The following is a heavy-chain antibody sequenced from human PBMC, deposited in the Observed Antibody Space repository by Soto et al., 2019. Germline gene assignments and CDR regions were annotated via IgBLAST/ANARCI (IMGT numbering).Heavy chain of an antibody. D-gene: IGHD1-26*01. V-gene: IGHV2-26*01. CDR3: ARIGLSESGFDY. Sequence: SGPTLENPTETLTLTCTVSGFSLSNARMGVSWIRQPPGKALEWLAHIFSNDEKSYSTSLKSRLTISKDTSKSQVVLTMTNMDPVDTATYYCARIGLSESGFDYWGQGTLVRGSS. CDR2: IFSNDEK. J-gene: IGHJ4*02. CDR1: GFSLSNARMG.